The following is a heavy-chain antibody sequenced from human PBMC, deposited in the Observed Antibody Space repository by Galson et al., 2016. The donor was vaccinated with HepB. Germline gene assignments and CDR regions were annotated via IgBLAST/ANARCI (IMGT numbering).Heavy chain of an antibody. D-gene: IGHD5-12*01. CDR1: GGSFTDFY. CDR2: ITHSGTT. V-gene: IGHV4-34*01. J-gene: IGHJ5*02. CDR3: ARTSAAGYST. Sequence: ETLSLTCAVYGGSFTDFYWSWVRQSPGKGLEWVGEITHSGTTSYNPSLKSRVTMSQDTSRSHLFLSLTSVTAADTAIYYCARTSAAGYSTWGQGTLVTVSS.